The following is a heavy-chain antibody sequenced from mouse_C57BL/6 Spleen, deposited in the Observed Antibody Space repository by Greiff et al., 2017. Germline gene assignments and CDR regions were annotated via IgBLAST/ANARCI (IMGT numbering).Heavy chain of an antibody. Sequence: QVQLKQSGAELVRPGASVTLSCKASGYTFTDYEMHWVKQTPVHGLEWIGAIDPETGGTAYNQKFKGKAILTADKSSSTAYMELRSLTSVDSAVYYCTRSGTGYFDYWGQGTTLTVSS. V-gene: IGHV1-15*01. D-gene: IGHD4-1*01. CDR2: IDPETGGT. CDR3: TRSGTGYFDY. CDR1: GYTFTDYE. J-gene: IGHJ2*01.